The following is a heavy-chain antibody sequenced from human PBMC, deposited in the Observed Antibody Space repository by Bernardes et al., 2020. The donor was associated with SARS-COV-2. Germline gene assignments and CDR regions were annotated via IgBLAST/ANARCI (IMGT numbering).Heavy chain of an antibody. V-gene: IGHV1-3*01. CDR3: ARVTRGIAAAVDS. Sequence: ASVKVSCMASGYTFTSYAMHWVRQAPGQSLEWMGWIHAGDGNTRYSQTFQGRVTVTRDTSASTVYMELSSLRSEDTAVYYCARVTRGIAAAVDSWGQGTLVTVSS. CDR1: GYTFTSYA. CDR2: IHAGDGNT. D-gene: IGHD6-13*01. J-gene: IGHJ4*02.